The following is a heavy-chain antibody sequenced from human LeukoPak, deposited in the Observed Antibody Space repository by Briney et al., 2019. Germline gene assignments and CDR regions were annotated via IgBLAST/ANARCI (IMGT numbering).Heavy chain of an antibody. CDR1: GYTFTSYG. CDR3: ARYSDDILTGNYAFDI. CDR2: ISPYNGNT. J-gene: IGHJ3*02. D-gene: IGHD3-9*01. V-gene: IGHV1-18*01. Sequence: ASVNVSCKATGYTFTSYGIGWVRQAPGQGREWVGRISPYNGNTNYAQKLQGRVTMTTDTSTSTAYMEVTSLKSDDTAVYYCARYSDDILTGNYAFDIWGQGTMVTVSS.